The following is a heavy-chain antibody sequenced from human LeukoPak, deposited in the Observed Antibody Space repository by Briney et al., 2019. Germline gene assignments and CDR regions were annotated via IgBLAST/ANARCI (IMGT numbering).Heavy chain of an antibody. D-gene: IGHD3-10*01. Sequence: SETLSLACTVSGGSISSGVYYWSWIRQHPGKGLEWIGYIYYSGSTYSNPSLKSRLTMSVDISKNQFSLKLSSVTAADTAVYYCARGVKGLRGAFDIWGQGTMVTVSS. V-gene: IGHV4-31*03. CDR3: ARGVKGLRGAFDI. CDR2: IYYSGST. CDR1: GGSISSGVYY. J-gene: IGHJ3*02.